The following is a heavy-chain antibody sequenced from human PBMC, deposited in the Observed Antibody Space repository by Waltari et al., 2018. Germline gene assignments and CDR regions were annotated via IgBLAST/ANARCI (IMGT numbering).Heavy chain of an antibody. J-gene: IGHJ4*02. Sequence: EVQLVESGGGLVQPGGSLRRSCAASGFTFSSYWTSWVRQAPGKGREWVANIKQDGSEKYYVDSVKGRFTISRDNAKNSLYLQMNSLRAEDTAVYYCASAIYYDSPLDWGQGTLVTVSS. D-gene: IGHD3-22*01. CDR2: IKQDGSEK. CDR1: GFTFSSYW. V-gene: IGHV3-7*01. CDR3: ASAIYYDSPLD.